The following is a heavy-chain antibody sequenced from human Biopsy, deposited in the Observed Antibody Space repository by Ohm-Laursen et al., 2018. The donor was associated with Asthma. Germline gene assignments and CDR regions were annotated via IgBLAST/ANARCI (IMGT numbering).Heavy chain of an antibody. V-gene: IGHV1-24*01. D-gene: IGHD4-17*01. Sequence: PSVNASCKLSGYSLTDLSMHWVRQAPGQGLGWMGGHDHEEGGTVNARRFQGRVSMTEDTSTDTAYMKLSSLSSDDTAVYYCASDFPKDYVRYNFQFWGQGTLVTVSS. CDR2: HDHEEGGT. J-gene: IGHJ4*02. CDR3: ASDFPKDYVRYNFQF. CDR1: GYSLTDLS.